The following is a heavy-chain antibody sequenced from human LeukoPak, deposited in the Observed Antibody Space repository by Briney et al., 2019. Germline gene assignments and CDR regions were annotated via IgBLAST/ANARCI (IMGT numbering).Heavy chain of an antibody. V-gene: IGHV4-34*01. Sequence: SETLSLTCAVYGGSFSGYYWSWIRQPPGKGLEWIGEINHSGSTNYDPSLKSRVTISVDTSKNQFSLKLSSVTAADTAVYYCARGGVEMEMAYNWFDPWGQGTLVTVSS. D-gene: IGHD5-24*01. CDR3: ARGGVEMEMAYNWFDP. J-gene: IGHJ5*02. CDR2: INHSGST. CDR1: GGSFSGYY.